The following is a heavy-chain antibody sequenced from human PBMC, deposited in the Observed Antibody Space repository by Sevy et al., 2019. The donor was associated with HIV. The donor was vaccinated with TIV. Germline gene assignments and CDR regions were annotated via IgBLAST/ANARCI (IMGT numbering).Heavy chain of an antibody. J-gene: IGHJ5*02. D-gene: IGHD2-2*01. V-gene: IGHV4-38-2*01. CDR3: ARAKKDIVVVPAAKGLGWFDP. CDR1: GYSISSGYY. CDR2: IYHSGST. Sequence: SETLSLTCAVSGYSISSGYYWGWIRQPPGKGLEWIGSIYHSGSTYYNPSLKSRVTISVDTSKNQFSLKLSSVTAADTAGYYCARAKKDIVVVPAAKGLGWFDPWGQGTLVTVSS.